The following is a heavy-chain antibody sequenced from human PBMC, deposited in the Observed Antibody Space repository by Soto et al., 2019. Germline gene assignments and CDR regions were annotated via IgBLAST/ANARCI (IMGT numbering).Heavy chain of an antibody. J-gene: IGHJ5*02. CDR2: IYYSGST. Sequence: SETLSLTCTVSGGSISSYYWSWIRQPPGKGLEWIGYIYYSGSTNYNPSLKSRVTISVDTSKDQFSLKLSSVTAADTAVYYCARDRTHYDILTGYYGGNWFDPWGQGTLVTVSS. CDR3: ARDRTHYDILTGYYGGNWFDP. V-gene: IGHV4-59*01. CDR1: GGSISSYY. D-gene: IGHD3-9*01.